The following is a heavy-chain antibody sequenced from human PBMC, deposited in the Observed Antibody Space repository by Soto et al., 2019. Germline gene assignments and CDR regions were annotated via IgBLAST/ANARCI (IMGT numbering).Heavy chain of an antibody. D-gene: IGHD3-16*02. CDR2: ISSSSSTI. J-gene: IGHJ4*02. Sequence: GGSLRLSCAASGFTFSSYSMNWVRQAPGKGLEWVSCISSSSSTIYYADSVKGRFTISRDNAKNSLYLQMNSLRAEDTAVYYCARDPMITFGGVIALDYWGQGTLVTVSS. V-gene: IGHV3-48*01. CDR3: ARDPMITFGGVIALDY. CDR1: GFTFSSYS.